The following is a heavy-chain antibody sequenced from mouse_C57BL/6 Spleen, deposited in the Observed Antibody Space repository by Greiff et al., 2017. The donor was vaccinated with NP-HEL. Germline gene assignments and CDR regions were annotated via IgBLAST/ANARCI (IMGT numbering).Heavy chain of an antibody. Sequence: EVQVVESGGGLVQPGGSLSLSCAASGFTFTDYYMSWVRQPPGKALEWLGFIRNKANGYTTEYSASVKGRFTISRDNSQSILYLQMNALRAEDSATYYCARYERGLVPFDYWGQGTTLTVSS. CDR1: GFTFTDYY. J-gene: IGHJ2*01. D-gene: IGHD1-1*02. CDR2: IRNKANGYTT. CDR3: ARYERGLVPFDY. V-gene: IGHV7-3*01.